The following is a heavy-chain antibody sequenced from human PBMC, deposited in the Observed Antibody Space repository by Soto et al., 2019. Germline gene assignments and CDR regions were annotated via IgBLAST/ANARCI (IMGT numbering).Heavy chain of an antibody. D-gene: IGHD6-13*01. CDR2: ITGSGGGT. CDR1: GFTFSNYA. J-gene: IGHJ4*02. CDR3: AKRPLTAAGFDY. V-gene: IGHV3-23*01. Sequence: EVQLLESGGGLVQPGGYLRLSCAASGFTFSNYAMTWVRQAPGKGLEWDSVITGSGGGTYFVDSVKGRFTISRDNSKNTVYLQMNSLRAEDTAVYYCAKRPLTAAGFDYWGQGTLVTVSS.